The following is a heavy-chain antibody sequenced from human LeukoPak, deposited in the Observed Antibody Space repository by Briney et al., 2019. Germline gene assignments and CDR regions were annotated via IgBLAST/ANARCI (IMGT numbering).Heavy chain of an antibody. Sequence: PGGSLRLSCASSGFSFSSYAMSWVRQAPGKGLEWVSSTSGSGAGTYYADSVKGRFTISRDNSKNTLYLQMNSLRAEDTAVYYCAKVPRYYYDSSGYENWFDPWGQGTLVTVSS. CDR3: AKVPRYYYDSSGYENWFDP. CDR2: TSGSGAGT. V-gene: IGHV3-23*01. J-gene: IGHJ5*02. D-gene: IGHD3-22*01. CDR1: GFSFSSYA.